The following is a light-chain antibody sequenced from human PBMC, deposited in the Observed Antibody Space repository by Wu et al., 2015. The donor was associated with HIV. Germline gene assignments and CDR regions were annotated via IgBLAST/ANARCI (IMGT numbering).Light chain of an antibody. CDR2: DAS. CDR3: QQYGSSPRNT. CDR1: HSVSSS. J-gene: IGKJ2*01. V-gene: IGKV3D-20*01. Sequence: EIVLTQSPGTLSLSPGERVTLSCRASHSVSSSLAWYQQKPGLAPRLLIYDASSRATGIPDRFSGSGSGTDFTLTISRLEPEDFAVYYCQQYGSSPRNTFGQGTKLEIK.